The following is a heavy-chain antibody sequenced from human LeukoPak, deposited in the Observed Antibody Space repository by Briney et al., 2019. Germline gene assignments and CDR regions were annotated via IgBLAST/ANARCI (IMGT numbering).Heavy chain of an antibody. J-gene: IGHJ4*02. Sequence: PGRSLRLSCAASGFTFSSYGMHWVRQAPGKGLEWVAVISYDGSNKYYADSVKGRFTISRDNSKNTLYLQMNSLRAEDTAVHYCVQRGYEVDYWGQGTLVTVSS. D-gene: IGHD1-1*01. CDR2: ISYDGSNK. CDR3: VQRGYEVDY. CDR1: GFTFSSYG. V-gene: IGHV3-30*03.